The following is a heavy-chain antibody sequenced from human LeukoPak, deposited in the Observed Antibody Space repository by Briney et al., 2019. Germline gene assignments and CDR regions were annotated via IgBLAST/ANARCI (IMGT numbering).Heavy chain of an antibody. D-gene: IGHD3-22*01. CDR1: GGSISSYY. V-gene: IGHV4-4*07. CDR2: IYTSGST. J-gene: IGHJ4*02. CDR3: ARNYYDSSGYKYAFDY. Sequence: PSETLSLTCTVSGGSISSYYWSWIRQPAGKGLEWIGRIYTSGSTNYNSSLKSRVTMSVDMSKNQFSLKLSSVTAADTAVYYCARNYYDSSGYKYAFDYWGQGTLVTVSS.